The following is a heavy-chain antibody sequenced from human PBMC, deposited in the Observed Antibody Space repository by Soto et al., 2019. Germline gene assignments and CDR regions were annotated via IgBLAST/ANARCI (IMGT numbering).Heavy chain of an antibody. Sequence: SVKVSCKASGGTFSSYAISWVRQAPGQGLEWMGGIIPIFGTANYAQKFQGRVTITADESTSTAYMELSSLRSEDTAVYYCAREALIVVVVAARGWFAPSGQGTLVTVSS. J-gene: IGHJ5*02. CDR1: GGTFSSYA. CDR2: IIPIFGTA. V-gene: IGHV1-69*13. D-gene: IGHD2-15*01. CDR3: AREALIVVVVAARGWFAP.